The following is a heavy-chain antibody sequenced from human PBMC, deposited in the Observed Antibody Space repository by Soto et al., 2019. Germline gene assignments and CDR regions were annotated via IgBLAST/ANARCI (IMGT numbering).Heavy chain of an antibody. J-gene: IGHJ4*02. D-gene: IGHD2-21*01. V-gene: IGHV3-15*07. CDR2: IKSKTDGGTS. CDR3: ARGENDYSLFPGY. CDR1: GFTFSTAW. Sequence: GGSLRLSCAASGFTFSTAWINWVRQAPGKGLEWVGRIKSKTDGGTSDFAAPVRGRFAISRDDSESMVYLQMDSLKTEDTAVYYCARGENDYSLFPGYWGQGTLVTVSS.